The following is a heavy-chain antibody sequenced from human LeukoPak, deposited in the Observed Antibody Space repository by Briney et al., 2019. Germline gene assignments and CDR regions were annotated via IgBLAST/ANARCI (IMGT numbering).Heavy chain of an antibody. CDR1: GFTFSSYA. CDR2: ISYDGSNK. Sequence: GGSLRLSCAASGFTFSSYAMHWVRQAPGKGLEWVAVISYDGSNKYYADSVKGRFTISRDNSKNTLYLQMNSLRAEDTAVYYCNSGSYHYHGVDVWGQGTTVTVSS. D-gene: IGHD1-26*01. V-gene: IGHV3-30-3*01. J-gene: IGHJ6*02. CDR3: NSGSYHYHGVDV.